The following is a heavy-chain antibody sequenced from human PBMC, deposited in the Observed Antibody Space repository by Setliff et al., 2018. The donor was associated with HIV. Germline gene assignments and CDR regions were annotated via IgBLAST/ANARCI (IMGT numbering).Heavy chain of an antibody. Sequence: SETLSLTCTVSGDSLIGFYWGWIRQPPGEGPEWIGHISSSGSTNYSPSLRSRVIMSVDTSQNLFSLILTSVTAADTAVYYCARGLASRRGNWFDPWGQGTLVTVSS. CDR3: ARGLASRRGNWFDP. J-gene: IGHJ5*02. D-gene: IGHD6-6*01. V-gene: IGHV4-59*01. CDR1: GDSLIGFY. CDR2: ISSSGST.